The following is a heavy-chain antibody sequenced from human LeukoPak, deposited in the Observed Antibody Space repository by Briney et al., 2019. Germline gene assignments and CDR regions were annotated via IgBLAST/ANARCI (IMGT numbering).Heavy chain of an antibody. D-gene: IGHD3-22*01. CDR3: ARAGHRRYYYDGGYDF. Sequence: ASVKVSCKASGYSFSGHYMHWVRQAPGQGPEWMGWISPNSGGTNYAQKFQGRVTMTGDTSISTAYMELSSLRSDDTAVYYCARAGHRRYYYDGGYDFWGQGTLVTVSS. CDR2: ISPNSGGT. CDR1: GYSFSGHY. V-gene: IGHV1-2*02. J-gene: IGHJ4*02.